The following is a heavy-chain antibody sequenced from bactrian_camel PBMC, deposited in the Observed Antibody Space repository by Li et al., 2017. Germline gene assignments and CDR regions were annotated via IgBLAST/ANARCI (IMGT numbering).Heavy chain of an antibody. CDR3: AAVTRRYTRYPPLTKNEYNY. CDR1: GFTFTSAY. J-gene: IGHJ4*01. Sequence: QLVESGGGLVQPGGSLRLSCAASGFTFTSAYMSWVRQAPGKGLEWVSAMDASGASTYYADSVKGRFTISKDNAENTLYLQMNSLKPGDTAMYYCAAVTRRYTRYPPLTKNEYNYWGRGTQVTVS. CDR2: MDASGAST. V-gene: IGHV3S28*01. D-gene: IGHD2*01.